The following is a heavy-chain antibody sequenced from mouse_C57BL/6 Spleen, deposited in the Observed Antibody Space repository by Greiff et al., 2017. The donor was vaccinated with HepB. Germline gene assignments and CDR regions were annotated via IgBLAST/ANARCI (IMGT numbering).Heavy chain of an antibody. D-gene: IGHD2-4*01. J-gene: IGHJ3*01. V-gene: IGHV3-6*01. CDR3: ARDDYDWAWFAY. Sequence: EESGPGLVKPSQSLSLTCSVTGYSITSGYYWNWIRQFPGNKLEWMGYISYDGSNNYNPSLKNRISITRDTSKNQFFLKLNSVTTEDTATYYCARDDYDWAWFAYWGQGTLVTVSA. CDR2: ISYDGSN. CDR1: GYSITSGYY.